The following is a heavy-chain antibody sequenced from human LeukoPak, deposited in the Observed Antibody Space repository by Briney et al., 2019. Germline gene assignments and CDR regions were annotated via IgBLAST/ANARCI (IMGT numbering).Heavy chain of an antibody. D-gene: IGHD4-23*01. CDR2: IYYSWST. CDR1: GGSISSSSYY. Sequence: SETLSLTCTVSGGSISSSSYYWGWIRQPPGKGLEWIGSIYYSWSTYNNPSLKSRVTISVDTSKNQFSLKLSSVTAADTAVYYCARQGLDGGAFYWGQGTLVTISS. CDR3: ARQGLDGGAFY. J-gene: IGHJ4*02. V-gene: IGHV4-39*01.